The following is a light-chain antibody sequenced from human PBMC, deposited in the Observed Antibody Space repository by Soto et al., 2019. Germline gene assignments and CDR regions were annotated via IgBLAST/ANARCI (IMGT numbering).Light chain of an antibody. CDR2: WAS. CDR1: RNLLYSSNNKNY. V-gene: IGKV4-1*01. J-gene: IGKJ1*01. Sequence: DIVMTQSPDSLAVSLGERATINCKSSRNLLYSSNNKNYLTWYQQKPGQPPKLLIYWASTRESGVPARFSGSGSETDFTLTIDNLQPGDVALYFCQQYYSHPPTFGQGTKVEIK. CDR3: QQYYSHPPT.